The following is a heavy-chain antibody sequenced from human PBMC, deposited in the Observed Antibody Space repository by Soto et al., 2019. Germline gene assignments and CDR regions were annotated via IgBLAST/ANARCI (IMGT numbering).Heavy chain of an antibody. CDR3: ARDQGQMTTVTGDWYFDL. D-gene: IGHD4-17*01. CDR2: IYYSGST. V-gene: IGHV4-31*03. CDR1: GGSISSGGYY. Sequence: QVQLQESGPGLVKPSQTLSLTCTVSGGSISSGGYYWSWIRQHPGKGLEWIGYIYYSGSTYYNPSLNGRVTISVDTYKNQCSLKLSSVTAADTAVYYCARDQGQMTTVTGDWYFDLWGRGTLVTVSS. J-gene: IGHJ2*01.